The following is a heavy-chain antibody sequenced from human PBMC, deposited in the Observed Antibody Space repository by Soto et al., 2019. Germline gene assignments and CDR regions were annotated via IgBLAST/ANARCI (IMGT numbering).Heavy chain of an antibody. CDR2: ISYSGTT. CDR3: ATMGTPVTGLYYFDY. CDR1: GGSISSGNYY. D-gene: IGHD4-17*01. J-gene: IGHJ4*02. Sequence: QVQLQESGPGLVKPSQTLSLTCTVSGGSISSGNYYWSWIRQPPGKGLEWIGFISYSGTTHYSASLRSRVSISVDTSKNQFSLDLNSVTAADTAVYYCATMGTPVTGLYYFDYWGQGTLVTVSS. V-gene: IGHV4-30-4*01.